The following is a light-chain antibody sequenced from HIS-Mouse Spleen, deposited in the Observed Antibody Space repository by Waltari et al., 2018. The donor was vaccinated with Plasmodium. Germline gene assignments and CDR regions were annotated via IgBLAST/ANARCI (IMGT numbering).Light chain of an antibody. CDR2: EGS. Sequence: QSALTQPASVSGSPGQSLPLSCTGTSSDVGSYTLVSWYQQHPGKAPKLMIYEGSKRPSGVSNRFSGSKSGNTASLTISGLQAEDEADYYCCSYAGSSTFVVFGGGTKLTVL. CDR3: CSYAGSSTFVV. CDR1: SSDVGSYTL. J-gene: IGLJ2*01. V-gene: IGLV2-23*03.